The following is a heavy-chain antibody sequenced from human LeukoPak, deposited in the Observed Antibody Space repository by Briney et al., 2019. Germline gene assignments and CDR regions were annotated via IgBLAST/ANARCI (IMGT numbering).Heavy chain of an antibody. CDR1: GGSISSGGYY. J-gene: IGHJ4*02. CDR2: IYYSGST. CDR3: ARAGGFFSPFGY. V-gene: IGHV4-31*03. D-gene: IGHD3-3*01. Sequence: PSETLSLTCTDSGGSISSGGYYWSWIRQHPGKGLEWIGYIYYSGSTYYNPSLKSRVTISVDTSKNQFSLKLSSVTAADTAVYYCARAGGFFSPFGYWGQGTLVTVSS.